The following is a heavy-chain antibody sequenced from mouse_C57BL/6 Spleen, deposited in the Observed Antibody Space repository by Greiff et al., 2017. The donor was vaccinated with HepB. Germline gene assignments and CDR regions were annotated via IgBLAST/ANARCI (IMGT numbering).Heavy chain of an antibody. D-gene: IGHD2-5*01. CDR2: IYPGGGYT. Sequence: QVHVKQSGAELVRPGTSVKMSCKASGYTFTNYWIGWAKQRPGHGLEWIGDIYPGGGYTNYNEKFKGKATLTADKSSSTAYMQFSSLTSEDSAIYYCARGGPIDSNYAWFAYWGQGTLVTVSA. CDR1: GYTFTNYW. J-gene: IGHJ3*01. CDR3: ARGGPIDSNYAWFAY. V-gene: IGHV1-63*01.